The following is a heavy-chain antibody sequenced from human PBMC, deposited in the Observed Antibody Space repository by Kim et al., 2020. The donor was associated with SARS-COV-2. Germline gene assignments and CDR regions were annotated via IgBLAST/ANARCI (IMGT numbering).Heavy chain of an antibody. CDR1: GYTFTSYG. J-gene: IGHJ6*02. Sequence: ASVKVSCKASGYTFTSYGISWVRQAPGQGLEWMGWISAYNGNTNYAQKLQGRVTMTTDTSTSTAYMELRSLRSDDTAVYYCARVLVVVADNAWLGYYGMDVWGQGTTVTVSS. CDR3: ARVLVVVADNAWLGYYGMDV. V-gene: IGHV1-18*01. CDR2: ISAYNGNT. D-gene: IGHD2-15*01.